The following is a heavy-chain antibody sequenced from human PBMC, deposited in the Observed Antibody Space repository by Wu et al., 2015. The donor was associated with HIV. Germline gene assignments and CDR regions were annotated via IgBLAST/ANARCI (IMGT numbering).Heavy chain of an antibody. J-gene: IGHJ4*02. CDR2: IIPIFGTA. Sequence: QVQLVQSGAEVKKPGSSVKVSCKASGGTFSSYAISWVRQAPGQGLEWMGGIIPIFGTANYAQKFQGRVTITADESTSTAYMELSSLRSEDTAVYYCARIGAPAYCGGDCYYFDYWGQGTLVTVSS. CDR1: GGTFSSYA. CDR3: ARIGAPAYCGGDCYYFDY. D-gene: IGHD2-21*01. V-gene: IGHV1-69*12.